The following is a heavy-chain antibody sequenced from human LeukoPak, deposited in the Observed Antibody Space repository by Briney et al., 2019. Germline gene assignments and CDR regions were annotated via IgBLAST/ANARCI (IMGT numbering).Heavy chain of an antibody. V-gene: IGHV4-61*02. J-gene: IGHJ4*02. CDR1: GGSLSSGSYY. CDR2: IYTSGST. D-gene: IGHD6-19*01. Sequence: SETLSLTCTVSGGSLSSGSYYWSWIRQPAGTGLEWLGRIYTSGSTNYNPSLKSRVTISVDTSKNQFSLKLSSVTAADTAVYYCARLVGYSSGWPDFDYWGQGTLVTVSS. CDR3: ARLVGYSSGWPDFDY.